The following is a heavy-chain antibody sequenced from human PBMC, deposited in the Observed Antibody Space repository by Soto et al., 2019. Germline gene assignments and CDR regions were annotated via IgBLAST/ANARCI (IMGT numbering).Heavy chain of an antibody. J-gene: IGHJ6*02. V-gene: IGHV5-51*01. Sequence: PGESLKISCKASGYIVTNYWIVWVRQMPGKGLEWMGIIYPSDSDTKYSPSFQGQVTISADKSISTAFLQWHSLKASDAAMYYCARRCVTTSCYPLSEYYGIDVWAQGTTVTVSS. CDR1: GYIVTNYW. CDR3: ARRCVTTSCYPLSEYYGIDV. D-gene: IGHD2-2*01. CDR2: IYPSDSDT.